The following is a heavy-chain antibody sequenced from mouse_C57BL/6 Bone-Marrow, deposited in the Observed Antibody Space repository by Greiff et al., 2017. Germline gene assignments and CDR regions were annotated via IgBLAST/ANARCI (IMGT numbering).Heavy chain of an antibody. CDR3: ARGGNLDY. CDR2: IAPSDSYT. V-gene: IGHV1-59*01. CDR1: GYTFTSYW. Sequence: FQLQQPGAELVRPGTSVTLSCKASGYTFTSYWLHWVKQRPGQGLEWIGVIAPSDSYTNYNQKFKGTATLTVDTSSSTAYMQLSSLTSEDSAVYYCARGGNLDYWGQGTTLTVSS. J-gene: IGHJ2*01. D-gene: IGHD2-1*01.